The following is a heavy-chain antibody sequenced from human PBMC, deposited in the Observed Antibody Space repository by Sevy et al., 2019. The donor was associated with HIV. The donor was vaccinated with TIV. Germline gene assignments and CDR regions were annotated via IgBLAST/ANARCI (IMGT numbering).Heavy chain of an antibody. D-gene: IGHD3-3*01. CDR3: ARDKTILEGRYGMDV. CDR2: ITSGSSYI. J-gene: IGHJ6*02. Sequence: GGSLRLSCAASGFTFSSYNINWVRQAPGKGLEWVSSITSGSSYIFYTDSVKGRFTTSRDNAKNSLYLQMNSLRAEDTAVYYCARDKTILEGRYGMDVWGQGTTVTVSS. CDR1: GFTFSSYN. V-gene: IGHV3-21*01.